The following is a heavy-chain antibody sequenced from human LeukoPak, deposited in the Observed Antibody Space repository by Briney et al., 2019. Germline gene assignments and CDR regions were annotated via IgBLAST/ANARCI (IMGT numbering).Heavy chain of an antibody. D-gene: IGHD2-8*02. CDR3: ARRRGWWLPNFDY. J-gene: IGHJ4*02. CDR2: IYYSESS. Sequence: SETLSLTCTVSGGSISSSSYYWGWIRQPPGKGLEWIGSIYYSESSYYNPSLKSRVTISVDTSKNQFSLKLSSVTAADTAVYYCARRRGWWLPNFDYWGQGTLVTVSS. V-gene: IGHV4-39*07. CDR1: GGSISSSSYY.